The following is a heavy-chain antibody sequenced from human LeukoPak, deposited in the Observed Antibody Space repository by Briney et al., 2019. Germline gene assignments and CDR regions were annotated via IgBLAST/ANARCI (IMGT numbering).Heavy chain of an antibody. D-gene: IGHD6-6*01. CDR2: IYSGGST. J-gene: IGHJ6*03. CDR1: GFTVSSNY. CDR3: ARDSSSTHYYHYYMDV. V-gene: IGHV3-53*01. Sequence: GGSLRLSCAASGFTVSSNYMSWVRQAPGKGLEWVSVIYSGGSTYYADSVKGRFTISRDNSKNTLYLQMNSLRAEDTAAYYCARDSSSTHYYHYYMDVWGKGTTVTVSS.